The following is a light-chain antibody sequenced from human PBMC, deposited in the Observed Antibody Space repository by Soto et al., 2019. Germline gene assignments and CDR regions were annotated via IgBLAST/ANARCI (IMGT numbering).Light chain of an antibody. Sequence: VMTQTPLYLSVAPVHPASISCKSIQSLLHITGETFLFWYLQKPGQSPQLLIYEVSTRVSGVPDRFSGSGSGTDFTLEIRRVETDDVGIDYCMQRTQLPPTFGQGTRLE. CDR1: QSLLHITGETF. CDR3: MQRTQLPPT. V-gene: IGKV2D-29*02. CDR2: EVS. J-gene: IGKJ5*01.